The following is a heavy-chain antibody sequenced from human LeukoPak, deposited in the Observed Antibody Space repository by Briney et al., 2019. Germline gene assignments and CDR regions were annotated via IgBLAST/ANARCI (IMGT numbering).Heavy chain of an antibody. D-gene: IGHD6-13*01. CDR1: GFTFSSYW. Sequence: PGGSLRLSCAASGFTFSSYWMHWLRHAPGKGLVWVSRINSDGSSTIYADSVKGRFTISRDNDKNTLYVKMNSLRVEDTAVYYCARSKAADGRKNWLDPWGQGTLVTVSS. V-gene: IGHV3-74*01. J-gene: IGHJ5*02. CDR2: INSDGSST. CDR3: ARSKAADGRKNWLDP.